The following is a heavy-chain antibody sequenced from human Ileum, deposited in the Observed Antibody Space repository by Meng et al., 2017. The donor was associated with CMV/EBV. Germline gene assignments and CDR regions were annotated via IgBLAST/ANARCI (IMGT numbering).Heavy chain of an antibody. CDR1: GDSIRGYH. J-gene: IGHJ4*02. CDR2: LRTRGTT. Sequence: QIQLQAVGPGLGKASETLSLTCIVSGDSIRGYHWTWIRNPAGKGLEWIGRLRTRGTTDPNPSFKRRVTMSIDTSKNQFSLKLNSVTAADTAVYYCGRAGARGVPVDMWGQGTLVTVSS. V-gene: IGHV4-4*07. CDR3: GRAGARGVPVDM. D-gene: IGHD3-10*01.